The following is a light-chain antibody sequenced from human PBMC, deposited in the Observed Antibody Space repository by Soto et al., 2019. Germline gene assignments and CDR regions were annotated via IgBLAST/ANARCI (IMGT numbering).Light chain of an antibody. CDR1: SSDVGGYNY. J-gene: IGLJ1*01. CDR2: EVS. Sequence: QSALTQPPSASGSPGQSVTISCTGTSSDVGGYNYVSWYQQRPGKAPKLIIYEVSKRPSGVPDRVFGSKSGNTASPTVSGLQTEDEADYYCSSFAGTNSFVLGNGTKVT. CDR3: SSFAGTNSFV. V-gene: IGLV2-8*01.